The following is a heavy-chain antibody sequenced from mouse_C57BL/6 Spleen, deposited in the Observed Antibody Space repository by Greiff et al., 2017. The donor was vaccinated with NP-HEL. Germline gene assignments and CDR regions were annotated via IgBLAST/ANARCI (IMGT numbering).Heavy chain of an antibody. Sequence: EVMLVESGGDLVKPGGSLKLSCAASGFTFSSYGMSWVRQTPDKRLEWVATISSGGSYTYYPDSVKGRFPISRANAKNTLYLQMSSLKSEDTAMYYCARQFITTVVAPFDYWGQGTTLTVSS. V-gene: IGHV5-6*01. CDR1: GFTFSSYG. J-gene: IGHJ2*01. CDR2: ISSGGSYT. CDR3: ARQFITTVVAPFDY. D-gene: IGHD1-1*01.